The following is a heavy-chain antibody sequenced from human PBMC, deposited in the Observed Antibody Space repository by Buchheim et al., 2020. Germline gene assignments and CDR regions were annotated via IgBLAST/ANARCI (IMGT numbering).Heavy chain of an antibody. Sequence: QVQLQESGPGLVKPAQTLSLICSVSGASISSGNYYWNWIRQRPGQGLEWIGYVYSSGVTYYSPSLRSRLAISLDTSQHQFSLILRSVTAADTAVYYCATSRRGTPLVDWGQGSL. V-gene: IGHV4-31*03. CDR2: VYSSGVT. CDR3: ATSRRGTPLVD. J-gene: IGHJ4*02. CDR1: GASISSGNYY. D-gene: IGHD3-16*01.